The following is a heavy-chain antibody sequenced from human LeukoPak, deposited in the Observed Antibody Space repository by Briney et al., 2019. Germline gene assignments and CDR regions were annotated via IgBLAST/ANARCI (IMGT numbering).Heavy chain of an antibody. D-gene: IGHD6-13*01. CDR3: ARARIAAAGTFDY. Sequence: GASVKVSCKASGYTFTGYYMHWVRQAPGQGLEWMGWINPNSGGTNYAQKFQGRVTMTRDTSISTAYMELSRLRSDDTAVYYCARARIAAAGTFDYWGQGTLVTVSS. J-gene: IGHJ4*02. V-gene: IGHV1-2*02. CDR1: GYTFTGYY. CDR2: INPNSGGT.